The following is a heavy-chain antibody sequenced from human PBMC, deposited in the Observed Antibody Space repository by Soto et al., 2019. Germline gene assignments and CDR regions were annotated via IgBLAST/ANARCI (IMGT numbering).Heavy chain of an antibody. V-gene: IGHV4-30-2*01. CDR2: IYHSGNT. D-gene: IGHD1-26*01. CDR1: GGSISSGGYS. CDR3: ARASGIVGATALDY. J-gene: IGHJ4*02. Sequence: LQESGSGLVKPSQTLSLTCAVSGGSISSGGYSWSWIRXPPGKGLEWIGYIYHSGNTYYNPSLKSRVTISVDRSKNQFSLKLSSVTAADTAVYYCARASGIVGATALDYWGQGTLVTVSS.